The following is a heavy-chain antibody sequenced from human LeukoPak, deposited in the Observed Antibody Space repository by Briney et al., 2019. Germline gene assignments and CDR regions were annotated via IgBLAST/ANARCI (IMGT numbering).Heavy chain of an antibody. J-gene: IGHJ6*03. Sequence: GGSLRLSCVASGFTFNSYWMSWVRQDPGKGLEWVANIKEDGTEKYYVDSVRGRFTLSRDNAENSLYLQMSSLRAEDTAVYYCARDHHDVLTGYYSNYYNYYYMDVWGKGTTVTVSS. V-gene: IGHV3-7*01. CDR3: ARDHHDVLTGYYSNYYNYYYMDV. CDR2: IKEDGTEK. CDR1: GFTFNSYW. D-gene: IGHD3-9*01.